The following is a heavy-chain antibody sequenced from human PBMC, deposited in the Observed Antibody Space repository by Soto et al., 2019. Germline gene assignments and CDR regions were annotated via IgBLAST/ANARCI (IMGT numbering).Heavy chain of an antibody. CDR2: IYWDDDK. J-gene: IGHJ4*02. Sequence: QITLKESGPTLVKPTQTLTLTCTFSGFSLSTSGVGVGWIRQPPGKALEWLALIYWDDDKRYSPSLKSRLTTTKDTSQNQVVLTMPNMDPVDTATYCCAHRLEDGESGSGLDYWGQGTLVTVSS. D-gene: IGHD2-15*01. V-gene: IGHV2-5*02. CDR1: GFSLSTSGVG. CDR3: AHRLEDGESGSGLDY.